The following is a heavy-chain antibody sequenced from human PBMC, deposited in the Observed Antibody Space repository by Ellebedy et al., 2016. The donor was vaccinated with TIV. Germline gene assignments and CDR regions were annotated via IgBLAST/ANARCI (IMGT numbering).Heavy chain of an antibody. CDR3: ATVGGDLVPAAMASDAFDI. CDR2: FDPEDGET. CDR1: GYTLTELS. V-gene: IGHV1-24*01. J-gene: IGHJ3*02. Sequence: ASVKVSXKVSGYTLTELSMHWVRQAPGKGLEWMGGFDPEDGETIYAQKFQGRVTMTEDTSTDTAYMELSSLRSEDTAVYYCATVGGDLVPAAMASDAFDIWGQGTMVTVSS. D-gene: IGHD2-2*01.